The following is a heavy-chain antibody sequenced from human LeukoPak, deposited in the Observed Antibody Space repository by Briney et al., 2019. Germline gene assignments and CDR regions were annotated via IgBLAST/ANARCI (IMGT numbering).Heavy chain of an antibody. CDR2: ISAGGGSR. J-gene: IGHJ5*02. Sequence: EPGGSPRLSCAASGFTFSSYAMTWVRQAPGKGLEWVSAISAGGGSRYYGDSVKGRFIIYRDNSKNTLYLQMNSLRAEDTAVYYCARESGSYGDNWFDPWGQGTLVTVSS. CDR3: ARESGSYGDNWFDP. CDR1: GFTFSSYA. V-gene: IGHV3-23*01. D-gene: IGHD1-26*01.